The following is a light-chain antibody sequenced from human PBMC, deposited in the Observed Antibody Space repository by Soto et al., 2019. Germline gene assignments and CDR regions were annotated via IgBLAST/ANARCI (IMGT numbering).Light chain of an antibody. Sequence: DIVMTQSPDSLPVSLGERATINCKSSQNILHSSNNRNYLAWYQQKPGQPPKLLIYWASTRDSGVPDRFSGSGSGTDFTLTISSLQTEDVAVYYCQQYYSVPRTFGQGTKVEVK. CDR3: QQYYSVPRT. CDR2: WAS. CDR1: QNILHSSNNRNY. V-gene: IGKV4-1*01. J-gene: IGKJ1*01.